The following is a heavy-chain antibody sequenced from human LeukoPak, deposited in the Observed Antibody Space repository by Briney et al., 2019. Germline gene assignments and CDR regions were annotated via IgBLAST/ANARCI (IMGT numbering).Heavy chain of an antibody. CDR3: ARGRGWGTFDI. Sequence: PGGSLRLSCAASGFTFSSYGMYWVRQAPGKGLEWVALIWYDGSNKYYADSVKGRFTISRDNSKNTVYLQMNSLRVEDTAVYYCARGRGWGTFDIWGQGTMVTVSS. CDR1: GFTFSSYG. V-gene: IGHV3-33*07. CDR2: IWYDGSNK. D-gene: IGHD3-10*01. J-gene: IGHJ3*02.